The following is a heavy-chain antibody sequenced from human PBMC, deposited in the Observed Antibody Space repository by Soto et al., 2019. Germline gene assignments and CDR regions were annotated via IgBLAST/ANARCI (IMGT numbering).Heavy chain of an antibody. CDR1: GFTFINYA. J-gene: IGHJ2*01. CDR3: ARKVLGSTSRPDWWYFDL. D-gene: IGHD2-2*01. CDR2: ISGGGDRT. V-gene: IGHV3-23*01. Sequence: EVQLLESGGGLVQPGGSLRLSCVGSGFTFINYAMNWVRQTPGKGLEWVSGISGGGDRTFDADSVKGRFTISRDNSNNTVNLLMNSLRADDTAVYYCARKVLGSTSRPDWWYFDLWGRGTLVTVSS.